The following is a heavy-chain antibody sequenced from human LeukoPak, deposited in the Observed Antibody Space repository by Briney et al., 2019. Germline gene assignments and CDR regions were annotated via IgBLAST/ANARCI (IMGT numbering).Heavy chain of an antibody. D-gene: IGHD3-10*01. Sequence: GGSLRLSCAASGFTYSSHWMHWVRQAPGKGVVGVARINGDGRGADYADSVRGRFTISRVNAKNTLYLQINSLRAEDTAVYYCARSFYYGSGSHGMDVWGQGTTVTVSS. CDR1: GFTYSSHW. CDR3: ARSFYYGSGSHGMDV. J-gene: IGHJ6*02. CDR2: INGDGRGA. V-gene: IGHV3-74*01.